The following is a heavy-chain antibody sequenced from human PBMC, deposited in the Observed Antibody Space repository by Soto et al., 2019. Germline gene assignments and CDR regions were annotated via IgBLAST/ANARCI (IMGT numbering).Heavy chain of an antibody. CDR3: ARQIYDSDTGPNFQYYFDS. V-gene: IGHV5-10-1*01. D-gene: IGHD3-22*01. CDR2: IDPSDSQT. Sequence: ISCKGSGYSCAGYWITWVRQKPGKGLEWMGRIDPSDSQTYYSPSFRGHVTISVTKSITTVFLQWSSLRASDTAMYYCARQIYDSDTGPNFQYYFDSWGQGTPVTVSS. J-gene: IGHJ4*02. CDR1: GYSCAGYW.